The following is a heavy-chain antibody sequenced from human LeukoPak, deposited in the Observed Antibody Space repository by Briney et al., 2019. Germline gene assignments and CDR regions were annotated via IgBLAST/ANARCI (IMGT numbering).Heavy chain of an antibody. D-gene: IGHD2-2*01. J-gene: IGHJ6*02. Sequence: GGSLRLSCAASGFTFSSYWMSWVRQAPGKGLEWVANIKQDGSEKYYVDSVKGRFTISRDNAKNSLYLQMNSLRAEDTAVYYCARGPYCSSPSCPPPHYYYGMDVWGQGPRVTVSS. CDR1: GFTFSSYW. CDR2: IKQDGSEK. V-gene: IGHV3-7*01. CDR3: ARGPYCSSPSCPPPHYYYGMDV.